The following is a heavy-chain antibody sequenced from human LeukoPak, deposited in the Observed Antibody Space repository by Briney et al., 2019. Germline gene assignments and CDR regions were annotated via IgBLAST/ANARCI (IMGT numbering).Heavy chain of an antibody. CDR1: GFTFSSYA. V-gene: IGHV3-23*01. CDR2: MSGSGGST. J-gene: IGHJ5*02. Sequence: GGSLRLSCAASGFTFSSYAMSWVRQAPGKGLAWVSAMSGSGGSTYYADSVKGRFTISRDNSKNTLYLQMNSLRAEDTAVYYCAKPSVAGTVRGSWFDPWGQGTLVTVSS. D-gene: IGHD6-19*01. CDR3: AKPSVAGTVRGSWFDP.